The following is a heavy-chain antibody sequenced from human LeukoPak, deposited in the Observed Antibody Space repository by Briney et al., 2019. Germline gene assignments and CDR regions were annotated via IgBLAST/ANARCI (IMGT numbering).Heavy chain of an antibody. V-gene: IGHV1-2*02. CDR1: GYIFTDYY. CDR2: INPNSGGT. D-gene: IGHD3-22*01. Sequence: ASVKVSFKASGYIFTDYYMHWVRQAPGQGLEWMGWINPNSGGTNYAQKFQGRATMTRDTSISTAYMELSRLRSDDTAVYYCARTTVFYYDSSGRDYWGQGTLVTVSS. J-gene: IGHJ4*02. CDR3: ARTTVFYYDSSGRDY.